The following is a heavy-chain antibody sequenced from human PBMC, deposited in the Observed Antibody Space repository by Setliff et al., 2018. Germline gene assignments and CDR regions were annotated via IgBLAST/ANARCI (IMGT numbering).Heavy chain of an antibody. CDR1: GNTFTGYY. J-gene: IGHJ4*02. V-gene: IGHV1-2*02. CDR2: INPNSGDT. Sequence: ASVKVSCKASGNTFTGYYIHWLRQAPGQGLEWMGCINPNSGDTTLAQKFQGRVTITRDTSNSTDYMDLSRLTSDDTAVYYCAREVLSTVVAWDYWGQGTPVTVSS. D-gene: IGHD4-17*01. CDR3: AREVLSTVVAWDY.